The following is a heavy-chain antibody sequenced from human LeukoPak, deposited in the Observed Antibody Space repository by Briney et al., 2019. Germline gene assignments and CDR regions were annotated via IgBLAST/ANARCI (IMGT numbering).Heavy chain of an antibody. J-gene: IGHJ4*02. D-gene: IGHD3-10*01. Sequence: PGGSLRLSCAASGFTFSSYSMNWVRQAPGKGLEWVSSISSSSSYIYYADSVKGRFPISRDNVKNSLYLQMNSLRAEDTALYYCARAYGSGSYSGYWGQGTLVTVSS. CDR3: ARAYGSGSYSGY. V-gene: IGHV3-21*01. CDR1: GFTFSSYS. CDR2: ISSSSSYI.